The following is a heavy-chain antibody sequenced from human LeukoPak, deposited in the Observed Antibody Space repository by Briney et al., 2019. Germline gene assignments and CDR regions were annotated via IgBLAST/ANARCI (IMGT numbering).Heavy chain of an antibody. J-gene: IGHJ4*02. V-gene: IGHV4-30-2*01. Sequence: SQTLSLTCAVSGGSISSGGYSWSWIRQPPGKGLEWIGYIYHSGSTYYNPSLKSRVTISVDRSKNQFSLKLSPVTAADTAVYYCTRVRYKFSLDYWGQGTLVTVSS. CDR2: IYHSGST. CDR3: TRVRYKFSLDY. D-gene: IGHD3-9*01. CDR1: GGSISSGGYS.